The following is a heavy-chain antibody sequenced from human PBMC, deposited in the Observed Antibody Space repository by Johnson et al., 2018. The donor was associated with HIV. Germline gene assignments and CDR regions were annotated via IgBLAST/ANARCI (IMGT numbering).Heavy chain of an antibody. CDR2: INWNGDNT. Sequence: VQLVESGDSVVRRGGSLRLSCTASGFTFDDYGMSWVRQVPGKGLEWVSGINWNGDNTGYADSLKGRFTISRYNAKNSLYLQMNSLEADDTALYYCEREGGIGQGLDLWCQGTLVTVSS. CDR3: EREGGIGQGLDL. D-gene: IGHD3-16*01. CDR1: GFTFDDYG. J-gene: IGHJ3*01. V-gene: IGHV3-20*04.